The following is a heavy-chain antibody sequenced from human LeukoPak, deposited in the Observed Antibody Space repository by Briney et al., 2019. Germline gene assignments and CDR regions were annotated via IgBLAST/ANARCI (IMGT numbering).Heavy chain of an antibody. CDR2: ISSSGSSI. J-gene: IGHJ4*02. CDR3: VRGPGVSAVTTMY. Sequence: PGGSLRLSCAASGFTFSSYSMNWVRQAPGKGLEWVSYISSSGSSIYYVDSVKGRFTISRDNANKLLYLQMNSLSAEDTAVYYCVRGPGVSAVTTMYWGQGTLVTVSS. CDR1: GFTFSSYS. V-gene: IGHV3-48*01. D-gene: IGHD4-17*01.